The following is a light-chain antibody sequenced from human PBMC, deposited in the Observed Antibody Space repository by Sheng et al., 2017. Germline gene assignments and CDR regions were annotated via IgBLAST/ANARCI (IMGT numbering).Light chain of an antibody. CDR3: QQYDSSPAT. Sequence: DIVVTQSPGTLSLSPGERATLSCRASQGLSSNYLAWYQHKPGQAPRLLIYGASSRATGIPDRFSGSGSGTDFTLTISRLEPEDFAVYYCQQYDSSPATFGLGTKVE. V-gene: IGKV3-20*01. CDR2: GAS. CDR1: QGLSSNY. J-gene: IGKJ1*01.